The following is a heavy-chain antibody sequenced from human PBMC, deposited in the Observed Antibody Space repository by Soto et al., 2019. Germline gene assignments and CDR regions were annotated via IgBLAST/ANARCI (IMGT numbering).Heavy chain of an antibody. V-gene: IGHV4-59*08. CDR3: TRGLFSGSYYSGGWYYFDS. J-gene: IGHJ4*02. CDR2: IHSSGST. CDR1: GGSISNHY. D-gene: IGHD1-26*01. Sequence: SETLSLTCTVSGGSISNHYWSWIRQPPGKGLEWIGYIHSSGSTNYNPSLKSRVTISVDTSKNQFSLKLSSVTAADTAVYYCTRGLFSGSYYSGGWYYFDSWGQGTMVTVSS.